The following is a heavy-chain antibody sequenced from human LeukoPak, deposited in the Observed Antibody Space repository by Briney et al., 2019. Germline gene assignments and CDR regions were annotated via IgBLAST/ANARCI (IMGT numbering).Heavy chain of an antibody. CDR1: GFTFSSHA. V-gene: IGHV3-23*01. J-gene: IGHJ4*02. CDR2: ISSDGRSP. D-gene: IGHD6-13*01. Sequence: GGSLRLSCAASGFTFSSHAMSWVRQAPGKGLEWVSAISSDGRSPFYADSVKGRFTISRDNAKNSLYLQMNSLRAEDTAVYYCARAGYSSSWTLDYWGQGTPVTVSS. CDR3: ARAGYSSSWTLDY.